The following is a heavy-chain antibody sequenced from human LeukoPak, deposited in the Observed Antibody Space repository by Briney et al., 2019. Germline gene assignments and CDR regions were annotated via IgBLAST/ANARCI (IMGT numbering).Heavy chain of an antibody. J-gene: IGHJ5*02. D-gene: IGHD3-9*01. CDR2: INHSGST. Sequence: SETLSLTCAVYGGSFSGYYWSWIRQPPRKGLEWIGEINHSGSTNYNPSLKSRVTISVDTSKNQFSLKLSSVTAADTAVYYCARGLFDGPWGQGTLVTVSS. CDR3: ARGLFDGP. CDR1: GGSFSGYY. V-gene: IGHV4-34*01.